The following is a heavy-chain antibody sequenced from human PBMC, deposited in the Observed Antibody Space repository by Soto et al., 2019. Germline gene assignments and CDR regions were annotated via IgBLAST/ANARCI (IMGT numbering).Heavy chain of an antibody. Sequence: EVQLVESGGDLVQPGRSLRLSCSASGFTFNNYAMHWVRQAPGKGLEWVSGISWEGGSIGYADVVKGRFTISRDNAKNSLYLEMNSLRSEDTALYYCAKDHDEDFGYDLDYFNYWGQGTLVTVSS. CDR3: AKDHDEDFGYDLDYFNY. CDR2: ISWEGGSI. J-gene: IGHJ4*02. CDR1: GFTFNNYA. D-gene: IGHD5-12*01. V-gene: IGHV3-9*01.